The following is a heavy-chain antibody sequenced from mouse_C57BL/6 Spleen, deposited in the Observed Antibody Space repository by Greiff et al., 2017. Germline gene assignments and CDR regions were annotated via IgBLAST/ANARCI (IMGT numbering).Heavy chain of an antibody. J-gene: IGHJ3*01. V-gene: IGHV1-15*01. CDR1: GYTFTDYE. D-gene: IGHD1-1*02. Sequence: SGAELVRPGASVTLSCKASGYTFTDYEMHWVKQTPVHGLEWIGAIDPETGGTAYNQKFKGKAILTADKSSSTAYMELRSLTSEDSAVYYCTRGELWSYWGQGTLVTVSA. CDR2: IDPETGGT. CDR3: TRGELWSY.